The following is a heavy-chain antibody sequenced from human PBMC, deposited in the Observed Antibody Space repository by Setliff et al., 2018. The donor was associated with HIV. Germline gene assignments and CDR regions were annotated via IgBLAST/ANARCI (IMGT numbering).Heavy chain of an antibody. V-gene: IGHV3-15*05. D-gene: IGHD1-26*01. CDR3: ARDVEVGANSGDGFDI. CDR2: IKSKTDGETE. J-gene: IGHJ3*02. Sequence: PGGSLRLSCAASGFTFTNAWMSWVRQAPGKGLEWVGRIKSKTDGETEDYADSLKGRFTSSRDNAKNTLYLQMKSLRVEDTAVYYCARDVEVGANSGDGFDIWGQGTMVTVSS. CDR1: GFTFTNAW.